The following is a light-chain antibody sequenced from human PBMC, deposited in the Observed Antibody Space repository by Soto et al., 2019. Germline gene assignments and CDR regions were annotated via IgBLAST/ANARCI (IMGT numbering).Light chain of an antibody. Sequence: DIQMTQSPTSLSVSLGDRVTISCRASQSISGNLNWYQQKPGKAPNLLIYAASTLQTGVPSRFSGSGSETDLTITSTRPEPGAVSNYHCQQSLRIALTFGGGTKVEI. CDR3: QQSLRIALT. J-gene: IGKJ4*01. CDR1: QSISGN. CDR2: AAS. V-gene: IGKV1-39*01.